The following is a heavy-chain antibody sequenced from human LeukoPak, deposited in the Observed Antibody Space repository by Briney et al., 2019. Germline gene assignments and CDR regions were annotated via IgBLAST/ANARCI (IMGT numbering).Heavy chain of an antibody. J-gene: IGHJ4*02. D-gene: IGHD2-15*01. V-gene: IGHV4-59*01. CDR3: ARKGLYCSGGSCYSFFDY. CDR1: GGSISSYY. Sequence: SETLSPTCTVPGGSISSYYWSWIRQPPGKGLEWIGYIYYSGSTNYNPSLKSRVTISVDTSRNQFSLKLSSVTAADTAVYYCARKGLYCSGGSCYSFFDYWGQGTLVTVSS. CDR2: IYYSGST.